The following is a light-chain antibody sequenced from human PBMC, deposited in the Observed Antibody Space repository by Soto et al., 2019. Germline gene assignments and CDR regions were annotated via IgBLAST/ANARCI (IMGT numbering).Light chain of an antibody. J-gene: IGKJ4*01. CDR3: QQANSFPLT. CDR1: QYVSSW. Sequence: DTQMTQSPASVSASVGDRVAITCRASQYVSSWVAWYQQKPGKAPKRLIFDASNLASGVPSRFSGSASGTLFTLTISSLQPEDVATYYCQQANSFPLTFGGGTKVEIK. CDR2: DAS. V-gene: IGKV1-12*01.